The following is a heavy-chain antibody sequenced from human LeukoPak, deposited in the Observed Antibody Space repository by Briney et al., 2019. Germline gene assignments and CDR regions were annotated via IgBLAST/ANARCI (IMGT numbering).Heavy chain of an antibody. J-gene: IGHJ4*02. D-gene: IGHD6-25*01. CDR2: VYPSGCT. Sequence: SGTLSLTCAVSGDSISNSNWWTWIRQPPGKGLEWIGEVYPSGCTNYSPSLKSRVTISVDKSKSQFSLTLSSVTAADTAVYFCGTTEHDSGDYWGQGTLVTVSS. CDR1: GDSISNSNW. CDR3: GTTEHDSGDY. V-gene: IGHV4-4*02.